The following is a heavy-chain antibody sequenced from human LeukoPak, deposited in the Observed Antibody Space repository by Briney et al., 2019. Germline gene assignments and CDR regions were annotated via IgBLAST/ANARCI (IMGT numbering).Heavy chain of an antibody. V-gene: IGHV3-21*01. Sequence: PGGSLRLSCAASGFTFSSYSMNWVRQAPGKGLEWVSSISSSGSYIYYADSVKGRFSSSRDNAKNPLYLQMNSLRAEDTAVYYCATSTYYRSSTYYWGQGTLVTVSS. CDR1: GFTFSSYS. CDR3: ATSTYYRSSTYY. CDR2: ISSSGSYI. J-gene: IGHJ4*02. D-gene: IGHD2-2*01.